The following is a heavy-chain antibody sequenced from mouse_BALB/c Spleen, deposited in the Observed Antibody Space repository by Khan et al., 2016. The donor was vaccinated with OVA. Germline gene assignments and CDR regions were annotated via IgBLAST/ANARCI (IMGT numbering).Heavy chain of an antibody. Sequence: QVQLKQSGAELVRPGASVKLSCKTSGYIFTSYWIHWVKQRSGQGLEWIARIYPGTDNSYYNEKFKDKATLTADTSSSTAYMQLSSLKSEDSDVDVCAREEALFHFDHWGQGTTLTVSS. CDR1: GYIFTSYW. J-gene: IGHJ2*01. D-gene: IGHD3-2*02. CDR3: AREEALFHFDH. CDR2: IYPGTDNS. V-gene: IGHV1S132*01.